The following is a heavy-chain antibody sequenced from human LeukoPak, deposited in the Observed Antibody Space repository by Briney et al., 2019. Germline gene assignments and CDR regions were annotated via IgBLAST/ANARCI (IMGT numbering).Heavy chain of an antibody. Sequence: VASVKVSCKASGYTFTSYAMHWVRQAPGQRLEWMGWINAGNGNTKYSQKFQGRVTITRDTSASTAYMELSSLRSEDTAVYYCARDAGTYYYGSGSYPWWGQGTLVTVSS. CDR1: GYTFTSYA. V-gene: IGHV1-3*01. CDR2: INAGNGNT. CDR3: ARDAGTYYYGSGSYPW. D-gene: IGHD3-10*01. J-gene: IGHJ4*02.